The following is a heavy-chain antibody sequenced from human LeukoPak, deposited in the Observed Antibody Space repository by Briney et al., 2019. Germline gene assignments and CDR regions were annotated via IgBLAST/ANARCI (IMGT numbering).Heavy chain of an antibody. CDR1: GFTFSSYA. CDR3: AKGSIVGATLGYFDY. D-gene: IGHD1-26*01. CDR2: ISGSGGST. J-gene: IGHJ4*02. Sequence: GGSLRLSCAASGFTFSSYAMSWVRQAPGKGLEWVSAISGSGGSTYYADSVKGRFTISRDNSKNTLYLRMNSLRAEDAAVYYCAKGSIVGATLGYFDYWGQGTLVTVSS. V-gene: IGHV3-23*01.